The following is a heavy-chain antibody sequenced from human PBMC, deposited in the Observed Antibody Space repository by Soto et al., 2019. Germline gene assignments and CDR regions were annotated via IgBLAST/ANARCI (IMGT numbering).Heavy chain of an antibody. CDR2: IYHSGSS. CDR1: GGSISSTNW. D-gene: IGHD3-22*01. CDR3: GTFRSGYYQTAAFDI. V-gene: IGHV4-4*02. J-gene: IGHJ3*02. Sequence: QMQLQESGPGLVKPSGTLSLTCAVSGGSISSTNWWTWVRQPPGKGLEWIGEIYHSGSSNYNPSLESRVTISVDTAKNQFSLKLSSVTAADTAVYYCGTFRSGYYQTAAFDIWGQGTMVSVSS.